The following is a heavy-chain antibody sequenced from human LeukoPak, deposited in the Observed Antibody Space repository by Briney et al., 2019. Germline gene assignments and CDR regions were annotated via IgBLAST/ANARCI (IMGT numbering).Heavy chain of an antibody. D-gene: IGHD5-24*01. CDR3: AKDRDGYKSGDFDY. CDR1: GFTFSSYA. CDR2: ISGSGGST. V-gene: IGHV3-23*01. Sequence: GGSLRLSCAASGFTFSSYAMSWVRQAPGKGLEGVSAISGSGGSTYYADSVKGRFTISRDNSKNTLYLQMNSLRAEDTAVYYCAKDRDGYKSGDFDYWGQGTLVTVSS. J-gene: IGHJ4*02.